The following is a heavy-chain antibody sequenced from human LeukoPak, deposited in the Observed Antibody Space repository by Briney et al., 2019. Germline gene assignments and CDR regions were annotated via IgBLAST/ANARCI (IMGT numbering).Heavy chain of an antibody. CDR1: GGSSSGYY. V-gene: IGHV4-34*01. Sequence: PSETLSLTCAVYGGSSSGYYWSWIRQPPGKGLEWIGEINYSGSTNYNPSLKSRVTISVDTSKNQFSLKLSSVTAADTAVYYCARGVCSGGSCYSEWNYWGQGTLVTVSS. D-gene: IGHD2-15*01. CDR3: ARGVCSGGSCYSEWNY. J-gene: IGHJ4*02. CDR2: INYSGST.